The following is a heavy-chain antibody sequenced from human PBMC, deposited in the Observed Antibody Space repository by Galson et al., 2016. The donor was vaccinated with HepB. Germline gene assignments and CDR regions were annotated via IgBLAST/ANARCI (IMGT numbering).Heavy chain of an antibody. CDR1: GLTFSSYA. CDR3: AKGGGSWYFDL. CDR2: ISASGGST. V-gene: IGHV3-23*01. Sequence: SLRLSCAASGLTFSSYAMSWVRQAPGKRLEWVSSISASGGSTNYADSVKGRFTISRDNSENTLYLQMNSERDEGTAIYYCAKGGGSWYFDLWGRGTLVTVSS. D-gene: IGHD1-26*01. J-gene: IGHJ2*01.